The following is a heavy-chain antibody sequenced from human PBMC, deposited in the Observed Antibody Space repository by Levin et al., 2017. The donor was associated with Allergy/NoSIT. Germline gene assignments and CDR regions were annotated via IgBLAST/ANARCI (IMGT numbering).Heavy chain of an antibody. J-gene: IGHJ4*02. CDR2: ISYDGSNK. Sequence: LSLTCAASGFTFSSYGMHWVRQAPGKGLEWVAVISYDGSNKYYADSVKGRFTISRDNSKNTLYLQMNSLRAEDTAVYYCAKESVAGTHHDYWGQGTLVTVSS. CDR3: AKESVAGTHHDY. V-gene: IGHV3-30*18. D-gene: IGHD6-19*01. CDR1: GFTFSSYG.